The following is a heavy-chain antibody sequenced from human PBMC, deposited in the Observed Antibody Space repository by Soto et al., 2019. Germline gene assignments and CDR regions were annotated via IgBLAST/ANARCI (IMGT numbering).Heavy chain of an antibody. CDR1: GFTLSSYS. V-gene: IGHV3-48*02. Sequence: EVQLVESGGGLVQPGGSLRLSCAASGFTLSSYSMHWVSQAPGKGLEWVSYISGSGGTIYYEDSVKGRFTISRDNAKNSLSVQMNSLRDEDTAVYFCARETGLRSSGWSYYFDFWGQGTRVTVSS. J-gene: IGHJ4*02. CDR3: ARETGLRSSGWSYYFDF. D-gene: IGHD6-19*01. CDR2: ISGSGGTI.